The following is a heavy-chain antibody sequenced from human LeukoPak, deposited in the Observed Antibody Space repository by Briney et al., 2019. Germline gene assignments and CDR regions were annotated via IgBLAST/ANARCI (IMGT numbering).Heavy chain of an antibody. D-gene: IGHD1-26*01. CDR2: INHSGST. J-gene: IGHJ4*02. Sequence: SQTLSLTCTVSGGSISSGASDWGWIRQHPKRGLEWVGYINHSGSTYYNPSLGSRVTMSVDTSKNQFSLKMRSVTAADTAVYYCARRSDSGSDDGEDYFDNWGQGTLVTVSS. V-gene: IGHV4-31*03. CDR1: GGSISSGASD. CDR3: ARRSDSGSDDGEDYFDN.